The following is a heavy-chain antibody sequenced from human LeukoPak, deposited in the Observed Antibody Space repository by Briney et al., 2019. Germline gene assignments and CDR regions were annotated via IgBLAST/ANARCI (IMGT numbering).Heavy chain of an antibody. Sequence: SVKVSCKASGGAFSTFSFTWVRQAPGQGLEWLGGIIPAFRTTHYAQKLQGRVTITTDESSRTVYITLTSLIYEDTAIYYCARGSGEDWFDPWGQGTLVTVSS. CDR2: IIPAFRTT. CDR3: ARGSGEDWFDP. CDR1: GGAFSTFS. J-gene: IGHJ5*02. V-gene: IGHV1-69*05.